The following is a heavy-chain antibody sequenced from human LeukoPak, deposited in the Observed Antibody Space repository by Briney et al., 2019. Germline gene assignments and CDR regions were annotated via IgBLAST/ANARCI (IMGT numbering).Heavy chain of an antibody. CDR1: GYTFTGYY. CDR2: INPSGGST. D-gene: IGHD2-2*01. V-gene: IGHV1-46*01. CDR3: ARDHYCSSTSCYEDY. Sequence: ASVKVSCKASGYTFTGYYMHWVRQAPGQGLEWMGRINPSGGSTSYAQKFQGRVTMTRDTSTSTVYMELSSLRSEDTAVYYCARDHYCSSTSCYEDYWGQGTLVTVSS. J-gene: IGHJ4*02.